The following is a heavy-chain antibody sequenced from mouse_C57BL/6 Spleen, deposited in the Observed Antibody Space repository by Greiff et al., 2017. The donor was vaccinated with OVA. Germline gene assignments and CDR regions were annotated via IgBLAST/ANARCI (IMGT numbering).Heavy chain of an antibody. Sequence: QVQLQQPGAELVKPGASVKLSCKASGYTFTSYWMHWVKQRPGQGLEWIGMIHPNSGSTNYNEKFKSKATLTVDKSSSTAYMQLSSLTSEDSAVYYCASYYYGSSYGGFAYWGEGTLVTVSA. CDR2: IHPNSGST. CDR1: GYTFTSYW. V-gene: IGHV1-64*01. CDR3: ASYYYGSSYGGFAY. J-gene: IGHJ3*01. D-gene: IGHD1-1*01.